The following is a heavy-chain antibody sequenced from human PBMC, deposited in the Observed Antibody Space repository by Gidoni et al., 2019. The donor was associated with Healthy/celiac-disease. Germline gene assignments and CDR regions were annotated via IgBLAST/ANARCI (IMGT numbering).Heavy chain of an antibody. CDR2: ISGDGGST. CDR3: AKPKSPYYYDSSGYNDAFDI. D-gene: IGHD3-22*01. CDR1: GFTFDDYA. V-gene: IGHV3-43*02. Sequence: EVQLVESGGGVVQPGGSLRLSCAASGFTFDDYAMHWVRQAPGKGLEWVSLISGDGGSTYYADSVKGRFTISRDNSKNSLYLQMNSLRTEDTALYYCAKPKSPYYYDSSGYNDAFDIWGQGTMVTVSS. J-gene: IGHJ3*02.